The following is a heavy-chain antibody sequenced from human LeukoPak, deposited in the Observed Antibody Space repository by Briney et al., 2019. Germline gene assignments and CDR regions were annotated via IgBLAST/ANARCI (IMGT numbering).Heavy chain of an antibody. CDR3: AKDHYDSSGYPFDY. CDR1: AGSISSSSYS. V-gene: IGHV4-39*07. D-gene: IGHD3-22*01. J-gene: IGHJ4*02. Sequence: SETLSLTCTVSAGSISSSSYSWGWIRQPPGKGLEWIGSIYYSGSTYYNPSLKSRVTISVDTSKNQFSLKLRSATAADTAVYYCAKDHYDSSGYPFDYWGQGTLVTVSS. CDR2: IYYSGST.